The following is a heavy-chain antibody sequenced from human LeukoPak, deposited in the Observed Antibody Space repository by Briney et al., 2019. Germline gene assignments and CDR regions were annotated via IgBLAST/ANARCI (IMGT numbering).Heavy chain of an antibody. D-gene: IGHD5-18*01. CDR2: INHSGST. V-gene: IGHV4-34*01. CDR1: GGSFSGYY. J-gene: IGHJ3*02. Sequence: PETLSLTCAVYGGSFSGYYWSWIRQPPGKGLEWIGEINHSGSTNYNPSLKSRVTISVDTSKNQFSLKLNSVTAADTAVYYCARGAPKEIQLWLRLRGVAFDIWGQGTVVTVSS. CDR3: ARGAPKEIQLWLRLRGVAFDI.